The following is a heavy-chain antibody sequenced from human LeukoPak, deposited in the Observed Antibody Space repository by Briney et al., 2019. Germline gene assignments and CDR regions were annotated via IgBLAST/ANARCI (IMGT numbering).Heavy chain of an antibody. V-gene: IGHV1-2*02. CDR3: ARDLITIATPYFDY. D-gene: IGHD2-21*01. CDR1: AYTFTGYY. CDR2: INSNSGGT. J-gene: IGHJ4*02. Sequence: ASVRVSCKASAYTFTGYYVHWVRQAPGQGLEWMGWINSNSGGTKYSQKFQGRVTMTRDTSISTAYMELNSLRSDDTAVYYCARDLITIATPYFDYWGQGTLVTVSS.